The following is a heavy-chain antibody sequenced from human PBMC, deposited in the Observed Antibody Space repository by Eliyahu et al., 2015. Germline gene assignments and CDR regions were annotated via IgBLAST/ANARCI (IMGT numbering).Heavy chain of an antibody. J-gene: IGHJ4*02. V-gene: IGHV3-9*01. D-gene: IGHD3-10*01. CDR2: ISWNSGSI. CDR3: AKGREYYYGSGKDY. CDR1: GFXFDDYA. Sequence: EVQLVESGGGLVQPGRSLRLSCAASGFXFDDYAMHWVRQAPGKGLEWVSGISWNSGSIGYADSVKGRFTISRDNAKNSLYLQMNSLRAEDTALYYCAKGREYYYGSGKDYWGQGTLVTVSS.